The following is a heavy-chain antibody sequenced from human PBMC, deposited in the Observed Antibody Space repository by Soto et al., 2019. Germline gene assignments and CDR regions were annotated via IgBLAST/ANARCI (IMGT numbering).Heavy chain of an antibody. Sequence: QVQLVQSGAEVKKPGASVKVSCKASGYTFTSYGISWVRQAPGQGLEWMGWISAYNGNTNYAQQLQGRVTMTTDTSTSTAYMELRSLRSDDTAVYYCARVRRITIFGVVPQGGWFDPWGQGTLVTVSS. D-gene: IGHD3-3*01. CDR1: GYTFTSYG. CDR3: ARVRRITIFGVVPQGGWFDP. CDR2: ISAYNGNT. J-gene: IGHJ5*02. V-gene: IGHV1-18*01.